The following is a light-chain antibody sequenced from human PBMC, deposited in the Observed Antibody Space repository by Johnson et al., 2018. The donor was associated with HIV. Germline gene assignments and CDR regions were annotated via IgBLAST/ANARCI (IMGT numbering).Light chain of an antibody. Sequence: QSVLTQPPSVSAAPGQMVTISCSGSSSTIGNNYVSWYQLLPGTAPKLLIYKNDKRPSGIPDRFSGSKSGTSATLGITGLQPGDAADYYCGTWDTSLTAGGVFGTGTKVTVL. CDR2: KND. CDR3: GTWDTSLTAGGV. V-gene: IGLV1-51*02. CDR1: SSTIGNNY. J-gene: IGLJ1*01.